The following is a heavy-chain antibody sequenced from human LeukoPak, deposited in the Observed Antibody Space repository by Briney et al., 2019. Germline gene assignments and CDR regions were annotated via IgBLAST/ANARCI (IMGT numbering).Heavy chain of an antibody. J-gene: IGHJ4*02. V-gene: IGHV3-21*01. CDR1: GFTFTTYS. Sequence: GGSLRLSCVVYGFTFTTYSMTWVRQAPGRGLEWDALISSGSSATFSADALTGRFTISRDAAKNSLYRYMNSLRAEAPAVHYCARGNTPVTRNFDFWGQGTLVTVSS. CDR2: ISSGSSAT. CDR3: ARGNTPVTRNFDF. D-gene: IGHD4-17*01.